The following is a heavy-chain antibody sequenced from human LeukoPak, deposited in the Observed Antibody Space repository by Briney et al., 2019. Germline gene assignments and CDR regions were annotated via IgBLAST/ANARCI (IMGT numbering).Heavy chain of an antibody. CDR1: GFTFSSYG. D-gene: IGHD4-17*01. CDR3: AKDGGDDYGDDRRFDY. V-gene: IGHV3-30*18. Sequence: GGSLRLSCAASGFTFSSYGMHWVRQAPGKGLEWVAVISYDGSNKYYGDSVKGRFTISRDNSKDTLYLQMNSLRAEDTAVYYCAKDGGDDYGDDRRFDYWGQGTLVTVSS. CDR2: ISYDGSNK. J-gene: IGHJ4*02.